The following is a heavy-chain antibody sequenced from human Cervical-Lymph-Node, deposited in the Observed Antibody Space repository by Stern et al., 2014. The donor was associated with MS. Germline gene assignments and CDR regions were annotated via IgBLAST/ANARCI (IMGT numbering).Heavy chain of an antibody. V-gene: IGHV1-69*01. CDR3: ARHPSTRYYDMDV. CDR1: EDTFASYA. Sequence: EQLLESGAEVKKPGSSVKVSCKASEDTFASYAITWVRQAPGQGLEWMGGIVPLLGTTRNEQKFQGRVTITADDSTSTSYMELSSLRSEDTAIYYCARHPSTRYYDMDVWGQGTTVTVSS. CDR2: IVPLLGTT. J-gene: IGHJ6*02.